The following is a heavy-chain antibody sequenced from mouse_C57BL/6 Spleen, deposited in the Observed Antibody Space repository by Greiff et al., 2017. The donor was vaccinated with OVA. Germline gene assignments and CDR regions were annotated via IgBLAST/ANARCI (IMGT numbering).Heavy chain of an antibody. V-gene: IGHV8-12*01. CDR1: GFSLSTSGMG. CDR2: IYWDDDK. Sequence: QVTLKESGPGILQSSQTLSLTCSFSGFSLSTSGMGVSWIRQPSGKGLEWLAHIYWDDDKRYNPSLKSRLTISKDTSRNQVFLKITSVDTADTATYYCARSKDYSNWGFAYWGQGTLVTVSA. J-gene: IGHJ3*01. D-gene: IGHD2-5*01. CDR3: ARSKDYSNWGFAY.